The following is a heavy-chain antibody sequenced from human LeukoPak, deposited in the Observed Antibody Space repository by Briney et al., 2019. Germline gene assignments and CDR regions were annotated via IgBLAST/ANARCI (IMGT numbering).Heavy chain of an antibody. CDR3: ARDRSGYYYFDY. J-gene: IGHJ4*02. V-gene: IGHV3-53*01. CDR2: IYSGGST. D-gene: IGHD3-22*01. CDR1: GFTVSSNY. Sequence: GSLRLSCAASGFTVSSNYMSWVRQAPGKGLEWVSVIYSGGSTYYADSVKGRFTISRDNSKNTLYLQMNSLRAEDTAVYYCARDRSGYYYFDYWGQGTLVTVSS.